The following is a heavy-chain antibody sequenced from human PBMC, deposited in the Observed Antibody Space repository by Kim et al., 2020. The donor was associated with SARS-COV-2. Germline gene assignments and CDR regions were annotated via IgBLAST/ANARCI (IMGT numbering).Heavy chain of an antibody. V-gene: IGHV3-21*01. J-gene: IGHJ3*01. D-gene: IGHD3-10*01. Sequence: GGSLRLSCAASGFTFSRYGMNWVRQAPGKGLEWVSSISSSSTYIYYEDSVKGRFTISRDNAKNSLYLQMNSLRAEDTAVYYCARYGSGSYPAMGDSFDFWGQGTMLTVSP. CDR1: GFTFSRYG. CDR3: ARYGSGSYPAMGDSFDF. CDR2: ISSSSTYI.